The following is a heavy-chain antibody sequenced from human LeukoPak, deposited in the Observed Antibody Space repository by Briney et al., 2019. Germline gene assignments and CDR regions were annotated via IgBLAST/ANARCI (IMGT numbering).Heavy chain of an antibody. D-gene: IGHD3-9*01. J-gene: IGHJ4*02. CDR1: GFSFTSYS. CDR2: ISGSSSSI. CDR3: ARVPPYSDILTGDSDY. Sequence: GGSLRLSCAASGFSFTSYSMNWVRQAPGKGLEWVSYISGSSSSIYYTDSVKGRFTISRDNAKNSLYLQMNSLRAEDTAVYYCARVPPYSDILTGDSDYWGQGTLVTVSS. V-gene: IGHV3-48*04.